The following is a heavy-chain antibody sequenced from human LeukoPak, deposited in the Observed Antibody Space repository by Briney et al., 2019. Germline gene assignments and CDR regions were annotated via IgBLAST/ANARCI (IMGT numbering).Heavy chain of an antibody. CDR1: GYTFTSYG. CDR3: ARDLHVLRYFDWLLSGYFDY. J-gene: IGHJ4*02. D-gene: IGHD3-9*01. V-gene: IGHV1-18*01. Sequence: GASVKVSCKASGYTFTSYGISWVRQAPGQGLEWMGWISAYNGNTNYAQKLQGRVTMTTDTSTSTAYMELRSLRSDDTAVYYCARDLHVLRYFDWLLSGYFDYWGQGTLVTVSS. CDR2: ISAYNGNT.